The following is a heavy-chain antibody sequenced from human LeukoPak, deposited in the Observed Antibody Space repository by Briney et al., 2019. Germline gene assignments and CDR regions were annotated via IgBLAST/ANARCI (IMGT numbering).Heavy chain of an antibody. D-gene: IGHD5-24*01. Sequence: KSGGSLRLSCAASGFTINDYYMGWIRQAPGKGLEWVTYVSGSGIYINYADSVKGRFTISRDNAKNSLYLQMNSLRAEDTAVYYCATGSQIREADYWGQGTLITVSS. CDR3: ATGSQIREADY. J-gene: IGHJ4*02. V-gene: IGHV3-11*01. CDR2: VSGSGIYI. CDR1: GFTINDYY.